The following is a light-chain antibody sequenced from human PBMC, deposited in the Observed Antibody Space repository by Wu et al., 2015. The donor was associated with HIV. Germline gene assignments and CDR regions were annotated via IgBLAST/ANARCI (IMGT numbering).Light chain of an antibody. CDR1: QRIGSW. CDR3: QHYNN. J-gene: IGKJ4*01. Sequence: DIQMTQSPSTLSASIGDTITITCRASQRIGSWSAWYQQRPGKAPNLLLYEATNLESGVPSRFSASGSGTEFRLTISGLQPDDFATYYCQHYNNFGGGTTVEIK. V-gene: IGKV1-5*03. CDR2: EAT.